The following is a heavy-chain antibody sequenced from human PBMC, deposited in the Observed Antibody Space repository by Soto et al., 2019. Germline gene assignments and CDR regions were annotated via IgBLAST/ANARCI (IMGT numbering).Heavy chain of an antibody. CDR2: INHDGSKT. D-gene: IGHD6-13*01. CDR1: KFSSSSYW. J-gene: IGHJ4*02. Sequence: GGSLRLSCAASKFSSSSYWMHWVRQVPGKGPAWVSRINHDGSKTEYADSVKGRFTISRDNTKNTLYLQMNSLRVEDTAMYYCVREPWGFSGTWYDYWGQGTLVTVSS. V-gene: IGHV3-74*01. CDR3: VREPWGFSGTWYDY.